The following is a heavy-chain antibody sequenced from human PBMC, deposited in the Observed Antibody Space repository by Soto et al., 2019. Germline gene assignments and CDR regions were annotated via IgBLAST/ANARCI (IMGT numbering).Heavy chain of an antibody. V-gene: IGHV1-18*01. D-gene: IGHD3-10*01. CDR2: ISTYNGGT. Sequence: QVQLVQSGGEVKKPGASVKVSCKASGYTFTSYGITWVRQAPGQGLDWMGWISTYNGGTNYAQNLQRRVTMTTDTSTSTAYMELRSLRSDDTAMYYCARDISYGSGTSYGYWGQGTLVTVSS. CDR3: ARDISYGSGTSYGY. J-gene: IGHJ4*02. CDR1: GYTFTSYG.